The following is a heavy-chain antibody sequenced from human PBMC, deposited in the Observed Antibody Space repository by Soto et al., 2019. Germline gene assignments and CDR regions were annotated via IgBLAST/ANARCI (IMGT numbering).Heavy chain of an antibody. Sequence: ASVKVSCKASGYTFTSYDINWVRQATGQGLEWMGWMNPNSGNTGYAQKFQGRVTMTRNTSISTAYMELSSLRSEDTAVYYCARKASAGTVYYYYYXMDLWGKGTKVTVSS. D-gene: IGHD6-13*01. CDR2: MNPNSGNT. J-gene: IGHJ6*03. V-gene: IGHV1-8*01. CDR1: GYTFTSYD. CDR3: ARKASAGTVYYYYYXMDL.